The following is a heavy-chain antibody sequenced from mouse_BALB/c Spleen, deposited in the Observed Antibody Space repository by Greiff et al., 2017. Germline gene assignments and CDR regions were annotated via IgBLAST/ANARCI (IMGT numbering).Heavy chain of an antibody. CDR3: ARAQLVYWYFDV. CDR2: ISSGGSYT. V-gene: IGHV5-9-4*01. Sequence: EVQRVESGGGLVKPGGSLKLSCAASGFTFSSYAMSWVRQSPEKRLEWVAEISSGGSYTYYPDTVTGRFTISRDNAKNTLYLEMSSLRSEDTAMYYCARAQLVYWYFDVWGAGTTVTVSS. CDR1: GFTFSSYA. D-gene: IGHD4-1*02. J-gene: IGHJ1*01.